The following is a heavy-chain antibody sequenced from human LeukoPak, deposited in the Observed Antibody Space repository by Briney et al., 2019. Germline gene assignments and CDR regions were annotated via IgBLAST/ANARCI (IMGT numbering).Heavy chain of an antibody. V-gene: IGHV4-4*07. CDR3: ARQIASAGTAGFDF. D-gene: IGHD6-13*01. J-gene: IGHJ4*02. CDR1: GGSISSYY. CDR2: IYSTGST. Sequence: PSETLSLTCTVSGGSISSYYWSWIRQPAGKGLEWIGRIYSTGSTNYNPSLKSRVTMSVDTSKNQFSLRLRSVTTADTAVYYCARQIASAGTAGFDFWGQGALVAVSS.